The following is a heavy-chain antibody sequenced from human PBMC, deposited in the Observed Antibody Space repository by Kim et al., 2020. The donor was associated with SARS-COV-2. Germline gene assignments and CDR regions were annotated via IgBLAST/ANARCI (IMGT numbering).Heavy chain of an antibody. J-gene: IGHJ6*01. Sequence: VKGRCTISRDNPENTLYLKMNSLRPEDTAVYYCAKAVVRGVNYYYYGMDVWGQGTTVAVSS. D-gene: IGHD3-10*01. CDR3: AKAVVRGVNYYYYGMDV. V-gene: IGHV3-30*02.